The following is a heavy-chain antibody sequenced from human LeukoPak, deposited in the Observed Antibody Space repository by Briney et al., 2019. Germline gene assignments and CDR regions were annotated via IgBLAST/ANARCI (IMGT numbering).Heavy chain of an antibody. CDR1: GFTFSSYW. CDR3: ARDLAERSEKYYYYYGMDV. D-gene: IGHD1-1*01. J-gene: IGHJ6*02. Sequence: TGGSLRLSCAASGFTFSSYWMHWVRQAPGKGLVWVSRINSDRSSTSYADSVKGRFTISRDNAKNTLYLQMNSLRAEDTAVYYCARDLAERSEKYYYYYGMDVWGQGTTVTVSS. CDR2: INSDRSST. V-gene: IGHV3-74*01.